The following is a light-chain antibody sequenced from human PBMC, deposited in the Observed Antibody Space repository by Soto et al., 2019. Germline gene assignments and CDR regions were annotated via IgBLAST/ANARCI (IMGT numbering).Light chain of an antibody. CDR3: QKYNSGLRT. V-gene: IGKV1-9*01. CDR1: QAVPNN. J-gene: IGKJ4*01. CDR2: EES. Sequence: DIHLTQSPSFLSASVGDRVTITCRPSQAVPNNMAWYQQKPGKPPKLLIYEESTLYSGVPSRFSGRKSGTQFTLTIDSLQPEDVATYYCQKYNSGLRTFGGGTKVDIK.